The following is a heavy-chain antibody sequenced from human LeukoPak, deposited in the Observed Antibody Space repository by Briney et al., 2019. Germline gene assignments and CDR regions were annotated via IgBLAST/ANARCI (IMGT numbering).Heavy chain of an antibody. V-gene: IGHV4-30-4*08. CDR3: ARQKPTVKPRGASDI. D-gene: IGHD4-11*01. CDR1: GGSISSGDYY. CDR2: IFYSGST. Sequence: TSQTLSLTCSVSGGSISSGDYYWSWIRQHPGKGLEWIGYIFYSGSTYYNPSLKSRVTISVDTSKNQFSLKLSSVTAADTAVYYCARQKPTVKPRGASDIWGQGTMVTVSS. J-gene: IGHJ3*02.